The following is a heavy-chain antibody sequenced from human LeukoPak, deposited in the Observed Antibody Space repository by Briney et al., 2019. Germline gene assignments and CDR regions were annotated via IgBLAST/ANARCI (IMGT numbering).Heavy chain of an antibody. Sequence: GGSLRLSCAASGFTLSGYWMSWVRQAPGKGLEWVANIKQDGSEKYYVDSVKGRFTISRDNAKNSLYLQMNSLRAEDTAVYYCARDKPFGSGWLRYYYMDVWGTGTTVTVSS. D-gene: IGHD6-13*01. J-gene: IGHJ6*03. CDR1: GFTLSGYW. V-gene: IGHV3-7*01. CDR3: ARDKPFGSGWLRYYYMDV. CDR2: IKQDGSEK.